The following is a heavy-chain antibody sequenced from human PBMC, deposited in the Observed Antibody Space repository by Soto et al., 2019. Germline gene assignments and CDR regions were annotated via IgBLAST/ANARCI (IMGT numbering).Heavy chain of an antibody. V-gene: IGHV4-38-2*01. Sequence: PSETLSLTCAVSGYSISSGYYWGWIRQPPGKGLEWIGSIYHSGSTYYNPSLKSRVTISVDTSKNQFSLKLSSVTAADTAVYYCARALRGRTYYYYYYGMDVWGQGNTVT. J-gene: IGHJ6*02. CDR2: IYHSGST. CDR3: ARALRGRTYYYYYYGMDV. D-gene: IGHD3-10*01. CDR1: GYSISSGYY.